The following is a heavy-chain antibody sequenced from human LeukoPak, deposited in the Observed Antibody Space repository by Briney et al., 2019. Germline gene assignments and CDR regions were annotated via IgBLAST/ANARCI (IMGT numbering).Heavy chain of an antibody. J-gene: IGHJ4*02. V-gene: IGHV1-18*01. D-gene: IGHD2-15*01. CDR1: GYTFTSYG. CDR2: ISAYNGNT. Sequence: ASVKVSCKASGYTFTSYGISWVRQAPGQGLEWMGWISAYNGNTNYAQKLQGRVTMTTDTSTSTAYMELRSLRSDDTAVYYCASCSGGSCYTRVFDYWGQGTLVTVSS. CDR3: ASCSGGSCYTRVFDY.